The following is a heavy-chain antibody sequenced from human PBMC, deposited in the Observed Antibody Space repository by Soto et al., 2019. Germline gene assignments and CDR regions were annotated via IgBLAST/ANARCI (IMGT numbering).Heavy chain of an antibody. V-gene: IGHV3-21*01. CDR3: ARDPPRLYYYDSSDGDY. J-gene: IGHJ4*02. CDR2: ISSSSSYI. CDR1: GFTFSSYS. D-gene: IGHD3-22*01. Sequence: PWGSLRLSCAASGFTFSSYSMNWVRQAPGKGLEWVSSISSSSSYIYYADSVKGRFTISRDNAKNSLYLQMNSLRAKDTAVYYCARDPPRLYYYDSSDGDYWGQGTLVTVSS.